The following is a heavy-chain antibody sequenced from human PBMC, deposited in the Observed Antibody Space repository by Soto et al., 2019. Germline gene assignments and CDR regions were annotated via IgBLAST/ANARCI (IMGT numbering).Heavy chain of an antibody. CDR2: INHSGGT. Sequence: QVQLQQWGAGLLKPSETLSLICAVYGGSFSGFYWSWIRQPPGKGLEWIGEINHSGGTNYNPSLKSRVTISADTSKNQFSLQLSSVTAADTAVYYCVSKLGSCTGGSCNWYFDLWGRGTLVTVSS. D-gene: IGHD2-15*01. CDR1: GGSFSGFY. V-gene: IGHV4-34*01. J-gene: IGHJ2*01. CDR3: VSKLGSCTGGSCNWYFDL.